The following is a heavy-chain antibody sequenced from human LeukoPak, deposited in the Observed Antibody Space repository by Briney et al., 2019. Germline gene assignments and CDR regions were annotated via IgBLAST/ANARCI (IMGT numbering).Heavy chain of an antibody. D-gene: IGHD2-2*02. V-gene: IGHV3-23*01. CDR2: TSGSGGGT. CDR3: AKADPKDIVVVPAAIMSYNWFDP. J-gene: IGHJ5*02. CDR1: GFTFSSYA. Sequence: GGSLRLSCAASGFTFSSYAMSWVRQAPGKGQEWVSGTSGSGGGTLYADSVKGRFTTSRDNSKNTLYLQMNSLRAEDTAVYYCAKADPKDIVVVPAAIMSYNWFDPWGQGTLVTVSS.